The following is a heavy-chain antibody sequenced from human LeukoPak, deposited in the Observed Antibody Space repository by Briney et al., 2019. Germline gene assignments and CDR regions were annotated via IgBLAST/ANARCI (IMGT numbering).Heavy chain of an antibody. CDR2: IYSGGST. CDR3: ARIRYYYDSSGHPRMDY. Sequence: QAGGSLRLSCAASRFTFSNYAMSWVRQSPGKGLEWVSVIYSGGSTYYADSVKGRFTISRDNSKNTLYLQMNSLRAEDTAVYYCARIRYYYDSSGHPRMDYWGQGTLVTVSS. D-gene: IGHD3-22*01. V-gene: IGHV3-66*01. CDR1: RFTFSNYA. J-gene: IGHJ4*02.